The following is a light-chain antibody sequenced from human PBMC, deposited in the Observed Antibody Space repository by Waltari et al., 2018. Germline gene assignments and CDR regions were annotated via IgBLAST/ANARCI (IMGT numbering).Light chain of an antibody. V-gene: IGKV1-39*01. Sequence: DLQMTQSPSALSASVGDRVAITCRASQPISIYLTWYQQIPGKAPNLLIYGAVNLQDGVPSRFTGSGSGTDFTLTISSLHPEDFGTYYCQQSYKAPLTFGQGTKLQIK. CDR2: GAV. CDR1: QPISIY. CDR3: QQSYKAPLT. J-gene: IGKJ2*01.